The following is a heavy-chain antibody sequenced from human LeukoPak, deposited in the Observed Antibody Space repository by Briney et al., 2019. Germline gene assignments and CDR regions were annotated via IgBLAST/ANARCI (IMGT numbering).Heavy chain of an antibody. D-gene: IGHD5-18*01. V-gene: IGHV3-9*01. CDR1: GFTFDDYA. J-gene: IGHJ4*02. CDR3: AKAQQLWYHFDY. Sequence: PGRSLRLSCAASGFTFDDYAMHWVRQAPGKGLEWVSGISWNSGSIGYADSVKGRFTISRDNAKNSLYLQMNSLRAEDTAMYYCAKAQQLWYHFDYWGQGTLVTVSS. CDR2: ISWNSGSI.